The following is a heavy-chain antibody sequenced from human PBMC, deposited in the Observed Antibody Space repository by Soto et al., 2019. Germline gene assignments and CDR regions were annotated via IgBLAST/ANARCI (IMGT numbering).Heavy chain of an antibody. Sequence: PGGSLRLSCAASGFTFSSYAMSWVRQAPGKGLEWVSAISGSGGSTYYADSVKGRFTISRDNSKNTLYLQINSLRAEDTAVYYCAXETTGKFYYYYMDVWGKGTTVTSP. CDR3: AXETTGKFYYYYMDV. CDR2: ISGSGGST. CDR1: GFTFSSYA. V-gene: IGHV3-23*01. D-gene: IGHD4-17*01. J-gene: IGHJ6*03.